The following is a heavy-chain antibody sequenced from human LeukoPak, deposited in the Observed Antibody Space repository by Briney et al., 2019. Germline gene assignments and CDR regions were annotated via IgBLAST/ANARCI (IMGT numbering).Heavy chain of an antibody. CDR3: ARDSTSTYYYGSGSYYTFDY. D-gene: IGHD3-10*01. CDR1: GYTFTSYG. Sequence: ASVKVSCKASGYTFTSYGISWVRQAPGQGLEWMGWISAYNGNTNYAQKFQGRVTMTRDMSTTTDYMELSSLRSEDTAVYYCARDSTSTYYYGSGSYYTFDYWGQGTLVTVSS. V-gene: IGHV1-18*01. CDR2: ISAYNGNT. J-gene: IGHJ4*02.